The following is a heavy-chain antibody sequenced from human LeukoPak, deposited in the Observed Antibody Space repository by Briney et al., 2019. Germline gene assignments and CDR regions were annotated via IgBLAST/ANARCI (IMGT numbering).Heavy chain of an antibody. J-gene: IGHJ4*02. V-gene: IGHV3-49*04. CDR1: GFTFGDYA. CDR2: IRSKAYGGTT. Sequence: GGSLRLSCTASGFTFGDYAMSWVRQAPGKGLEWVGFIRSKAYGGTTEYAASVKGRFTISRDDSKSIAYLQMNSLKTEDTAVYYCTRDGIRGYYAFDYWGQGTLVTVSS. CDR3: TRDGIRGYYAFDY. D-gene: IGHD3-22*01.